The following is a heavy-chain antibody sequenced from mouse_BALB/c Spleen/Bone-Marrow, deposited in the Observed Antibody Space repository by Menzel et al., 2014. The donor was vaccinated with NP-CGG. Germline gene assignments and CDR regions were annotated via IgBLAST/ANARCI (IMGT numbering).Heavy chain of an antibody. CDR1: GFTFSNYG. Sequence: EVMLVESGGGLVKSGGSLKLSCAASGFTFSNYGMSWVRQTPEKRLEWVATISGGGSYTFYSDSVKGRFTISRDNAKNNLYLQLSGLRSEDTALYYCARHAYYDQTEVSFVYWGQGTLVTVSA. D-gene: IGHD2-4*01. CDR2: ISGGGSYT. CDR3: ARHAYYDQTEVSFVY. V-gene: IGHV5-9-2*01. J-gene: IGHJ3*01.